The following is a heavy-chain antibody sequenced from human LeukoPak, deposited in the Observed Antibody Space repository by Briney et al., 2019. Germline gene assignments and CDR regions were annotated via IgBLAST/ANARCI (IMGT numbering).Heavy chain of an antibody. CDR3: ARDDSSGYDY. D-gene: IGHD3-22*01. CDR1: GGSISSSSYY. V-gene: IGHV4-61*01. J-gene: IGHJ4*02. CDR2: IYYSGST. Sequence: SETLSLTCTVSGGSISSSSYYWGWIRQPPGKGLEWIGYIYYSGSTNYNPSLKSRVTISVDTSKNQFSLKLSSVTAADTAVYYCARDDSSGYDYWGQGTLVTVSS.